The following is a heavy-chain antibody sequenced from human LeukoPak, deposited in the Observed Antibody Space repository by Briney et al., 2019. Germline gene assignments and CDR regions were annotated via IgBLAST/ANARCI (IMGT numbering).Heavy chain of an antibody. D-gene: IGHD4-23*01. J-gene: IGHJ4*02. CDR1: GYGFSSYW. CDR2: ICPGDSDT. V-gene: IGHV5-51*01. Sequence: GESLKISCKGSGYGFSSYWIDWVRQLPGKGLEYMGIICPGDSDTRYSQSFQGQVTISADKSITTAYLQWSSLKASDTAMYYCARHTTVGGSLRFDYWGQGTLVTVSS. CDR3: ARHTTVGGSLRFDY.